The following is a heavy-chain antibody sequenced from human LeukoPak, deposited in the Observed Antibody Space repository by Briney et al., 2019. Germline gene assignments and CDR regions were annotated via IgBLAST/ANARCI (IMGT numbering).Heavy chain of an antibody. CDR1: GFTFDDYA. D-gene: IGHD2-2*01. CDR3: AKDSPGNAFDI. Sequence: GGSLRLSCAASGFTFDDYAMHWVRQAPGKGLEWVSGISWNSGSIGYADSVKGRFTISRDNAKNSLYLQMNSLRAEDMALYYCAKDSPGNAFDIWGQGTMVTVSS. CDR2: ISWNSGSI. J-gene: IGHJ3*02. V-gene: IGHV3-9*03.